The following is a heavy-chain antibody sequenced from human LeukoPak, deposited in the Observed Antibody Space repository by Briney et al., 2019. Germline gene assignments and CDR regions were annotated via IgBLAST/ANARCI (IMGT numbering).Heavy chain of an antibody. D-gene: IGHD3-3*01. Sequence: PGGSLRLSCAASGFTFSSYAMSWVRQAPGKGLEWVSAISGSGGSTYYADSVKGRFTISRDNSKNTLYLQMNSLRAEDTAVYYCAKDGYDFWSGYYTDYWGQGTLVTVSS. CDR2: ISGSGGST. CDR3: AKDGYDFWSGYYTDY. V-gene: IGHV3-23*01. J-gene: IGHJ4*02. CDR1: GFTFSSYA.